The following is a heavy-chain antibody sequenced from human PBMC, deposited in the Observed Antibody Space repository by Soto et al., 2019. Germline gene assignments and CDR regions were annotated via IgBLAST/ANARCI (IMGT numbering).Heavy chain of an antibody. J-gene: IGHJ5*02. Sequence: ASVKVSCKASGYTFTSYGTSWVRQAPGRGLEWMGWISAYNGNTNYAQKLQGRVTMTTDTSTSTAYMELRSLRSDDTAVYYCARTHYDFTPTNPFDPWGQGTLVTVSS. CDR1: GYTFTSYG. CDR2: ISAYNGNT. V-gene: IGHV1-18*01. D-gene: IGHD3-3*01. CDR3: ARTHYDFTPTNPFDP.